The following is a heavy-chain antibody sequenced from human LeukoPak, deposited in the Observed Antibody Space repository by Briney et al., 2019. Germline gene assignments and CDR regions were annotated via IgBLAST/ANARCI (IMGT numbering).Heavy chain of an antibody. J-gene: IGHJ4*02. V-gene: IGHV1-8*01. CDR2: MSPNSGNT. CDR3: ASRGLRDGYNRG. D-gene: IGHD5-24*01. Sequence: ASVKVSCKASGYTFTSYDINWVRQATGQGFEWMGWMSPNSGNTGYAQKFQGRVTMTRSTSMSTAYLELSSLSSEDTAVYYCASRGLRDGYNRGWGQGTLVTVSS. CDR1: GYTFTSYD.